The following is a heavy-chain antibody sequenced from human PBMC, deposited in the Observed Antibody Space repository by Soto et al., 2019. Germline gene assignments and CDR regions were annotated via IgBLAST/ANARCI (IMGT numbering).Heavy chain of an antibody. D-gene: IGHD3-9*01. Sequence: SETLSLTCAVYGGSFSGYYWSWIRQPPGKGLEWIGEINHSGSTNYNPSLKSRVTISVDTSKNQFSLKLGSVTAADTAVYYCARGSITIFPYPYYYYGMDVWGQGTTVTVSS. CDR3: ARGSITIFPYPYYYYGMDV. CDR2: INHSGST. CDR1: GGSFSGYY. J-gene: IGHJ6*02. V-gene: IGHV4-34*01.